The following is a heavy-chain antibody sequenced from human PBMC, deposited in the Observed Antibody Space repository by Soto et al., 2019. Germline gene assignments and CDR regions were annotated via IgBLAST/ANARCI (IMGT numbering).Heavy chain of an antibody. J-gene: IGHJ4*02. D-gene: IGHD2-8*02. CDR1: GSTFTSNG. CDR3: AYVGGYCTGDYSFDF. V-gene: IGHV1-18*04. Sequence: QVHLVQSGPEMKKPGASVRVSCKVSGSTFTSNGIGWVRQAPGQGLERMGWIRTYNENMVTAPQLQDTLTMTTYTSTKTPYMELTTLKFDDTALSYCAYVGGYCTGDYSFDFWGQGTPVTVSS. CDR2: IRTYNENM.